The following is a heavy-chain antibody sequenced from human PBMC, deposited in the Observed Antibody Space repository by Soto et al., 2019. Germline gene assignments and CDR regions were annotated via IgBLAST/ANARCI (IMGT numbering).Heavy chain of an antibody. CDR3: ARGARRIAAAPDWFDP. D-gene: IGHD6-13*01. CDR1: GFSFSSAW. Sequence: GGSLRLSCAASGFSFSSAWINWVRQTPGRGLEWVSSISSSSSYIYYADSVKGRFTVSRDNAKNSLYLQMNSLRAEDTAVYYCARGARRIAAAPDWFDPWGQGTLVTVSS. V-gene: IGHV3-21*01. CDR2: ISSSSSYI. J-gene: IGHJ5*02.